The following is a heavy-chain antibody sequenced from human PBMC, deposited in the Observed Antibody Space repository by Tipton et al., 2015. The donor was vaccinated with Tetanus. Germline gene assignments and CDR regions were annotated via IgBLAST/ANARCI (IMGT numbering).Heavy chain of an antibody. CDR1: GGSVRSGDYS. V-gene: IGHV4-61*08. D-gene: IGHD3-3*01. CDR3: ARIHDFLSGHFDF. J-gene: IGHJ4*02. CDR2: VSYSGRT. Sequence: GLVKPSETLSLTCTVSGGSVRSGDYSWNWIRQPPGKGLEWLAYVSYSGRTNSNYSLKSRITISQDTSKNQFSLRLTSVTAADTAVYYCARIHDFLSGHFDFWGQGTLVTVSS.